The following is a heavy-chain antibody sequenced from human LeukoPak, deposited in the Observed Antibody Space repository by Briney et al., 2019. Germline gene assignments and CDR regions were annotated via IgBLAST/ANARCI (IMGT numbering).Heavy chain of an antibody. D-gene: IGHD3-22*01. Sequence: ASVKVSCKASGYTFTSYGISWVRQAPGQGLEWMGWISAYNGNTNYAQKLQGRVTMTTDTSTSTAYMELRSLRSDDTAVYYCARDPTAFYDSSGSPGPHWGQGALVTVSS. CDR3: ARDPTAFYDSSGSPGPH. CDR2: ISAYNGNT. V-gene: IGHV1-18*01. J-gene: IGHJ4*02. CDR1: GYTFTSYG.